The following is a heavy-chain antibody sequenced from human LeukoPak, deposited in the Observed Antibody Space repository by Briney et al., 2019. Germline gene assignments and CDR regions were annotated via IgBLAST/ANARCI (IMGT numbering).Heavy chain of an antibody. Sequence: GGSLRLSCAASGFTFSSYAMSWVRQAPVKGLEWVSAISGSGGSTYYADSVKGRFTISRDNSKNTLYLQMNSLRAEDTAVYYCAKVYGDYPDAFDIWGQGTMVTVSS. CDR2: ISGSGGST. V-gene: IGHV3-23*01. CDR3: AKVYGDYPDAFDI. D-gene: IGHD4-17*01. CDR1: GFTFSSYA. J-gene: IGHJ3*02.